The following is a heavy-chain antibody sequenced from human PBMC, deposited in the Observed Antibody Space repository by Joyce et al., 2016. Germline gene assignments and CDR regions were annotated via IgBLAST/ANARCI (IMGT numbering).Heavy chain of an antibody. Sequence: QVQLVQSGAEVKKPGASVKVSCKAPGDTFTGYYIHWVRQAPGKVLAWMGCINPDSGGTNDAQKFQGRVTMTRDTAVSTAYMELSRLRSDDTAVYYCARGGYHGPYYFDYWGQGTLVTVSS. CDR2: INPDSGGT. J-gene: IGHJ4*02. V-gene: IGHV1-2*02. CDR1: GDTFTGYY. D-gene: IGHD3-22*01. CDR3: ARGGYHGPYYFDY.